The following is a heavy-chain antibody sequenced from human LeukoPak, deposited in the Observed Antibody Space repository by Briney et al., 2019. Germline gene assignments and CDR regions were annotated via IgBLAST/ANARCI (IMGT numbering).Heavy chain of an antibody. V-gene: IGHV3-20*04. J-gene: IGHJ4*02. CDR1: GFTFDEYG. CDR2: INWKGGST. Sequence: GGSLRLSWAASGFTFDEYGVRWVRQAPGKGREWVAGINWKGGSTVYAGSVKGRLTISRHNPKNSLYLQMNSLRAEDTALYYCERGIDYWGQGTLVTVSS. CDR3: ERGIDY.